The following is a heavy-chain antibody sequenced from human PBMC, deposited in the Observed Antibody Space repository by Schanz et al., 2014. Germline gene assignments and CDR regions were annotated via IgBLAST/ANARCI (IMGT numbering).Heavy chain of an antibody. CDR3: ARLDSSSWYPRY. V-gene: IGHV3-21*04. Sequence: VQLVESGGGVVQPGRSLRLSCAASGFTFSTYWMHWVRQAPGKGLVWVSHISGSSIHKNYADSVKGRFSISRDNGETSVYLQMNSLRAEDTAVYYCARLDSSSWYPRYWGQGTLVTVSS. D-gene: IGHD6-13*01. CDR1: GFTFSTYW. CDR2: ISGSSIHK. J-gene: IGHJ4*02.